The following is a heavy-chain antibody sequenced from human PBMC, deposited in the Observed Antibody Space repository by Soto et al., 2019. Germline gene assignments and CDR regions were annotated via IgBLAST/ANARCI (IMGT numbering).Heavy chain of an antibody. CDR1: GFTFNDFE. Sequence: EVQLLESGGGLVQPGGSLRLSCGVSGFTFNDFEMNWVRQAPGKGLEWLAYIDGSGTTKKYADSVRGRFTISRDNPNHSLFLQMSSLSAADTAIYYCARGFGRFNSWGQGTLVSVSS. CDR3: ARGFGRFNS. D-gene: IGHD3-10*01. CDR2: IDGSGTTK. J-gene: IGHJ4*02. V-gene: IGHV3-48*03.